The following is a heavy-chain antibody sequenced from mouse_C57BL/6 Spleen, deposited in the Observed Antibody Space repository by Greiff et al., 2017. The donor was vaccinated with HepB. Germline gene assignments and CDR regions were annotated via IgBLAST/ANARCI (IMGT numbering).Heavy chain of an antibody. V-gene: IGHV1-82*01. J-gene: IGHJ3*01. CDR1: GYAFSSSW. CDR3: ARNELRRAWFAY. D-gene: IGHD1-1*01. Sequence: QVQLKESGPELVKPGASVKISCKASGYAFSSSWMNWVKQRPGKGLEWIGRIYPGDGDTNYNGKFKGKATLTADKSSSTAYMQLSSLTSEDSAVYFCARNELRRAWFAYWGQGTLVTVSA. CDR2: IYPGDGDT.